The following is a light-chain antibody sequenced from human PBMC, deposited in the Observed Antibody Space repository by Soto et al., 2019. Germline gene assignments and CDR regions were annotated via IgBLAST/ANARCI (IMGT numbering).Light chain of an antibody. CDR2: DAS. J-gene: IGKJ4*01. Sequence: EIVLTQSPAILSLSPGEGDTLSWRASQSVSNYLAWYQQKPGQAPRLLIYDASNRATGIPARFSGSGSGTDFTLTISSPEPEDFAVYYCQQRSNWPLLTFGGGTKVEIK. CDR1: QSVSNY. CDR3: QQRSNWPLLT. V-gene: IGKV3-11*01.